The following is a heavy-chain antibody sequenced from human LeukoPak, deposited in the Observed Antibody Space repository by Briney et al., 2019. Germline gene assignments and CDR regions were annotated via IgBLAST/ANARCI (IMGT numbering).Heavy chain of an antibody. Sequence: GGSLRLSCTASGFTFGDYAMSWFRQAPGKGLEWVGFIRSKACGGTTEYAASVKGRFTISRDDSKSIAYLQMNSLKTEDTAVYYCTREVAYGDSPFFDYWGQGTLVTVSS. CDR3: TREVAYGDSPFFDY. D-gene: IGHD4-17*01. V-gene: IGHV3-49*03. CDR1: GFTFGDYA. CDR2: IRSKACGGTT. J-gene: IGHJ4*02.